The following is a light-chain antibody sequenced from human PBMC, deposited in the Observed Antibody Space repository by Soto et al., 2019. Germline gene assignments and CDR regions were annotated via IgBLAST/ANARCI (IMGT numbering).Light chain of an antibody. CDR2: GAS. CDR3: LHYNNGPR. CDR1: QTINNN. V-gene: IGKV3-15*01. Sequence: ETVMTQSPVTLSVSPGEGATLSCRASQTINNNLAWYQQQPGQAPRRLIYGASRRATGVPARFSGSGSGTEFTLTISSLQSEDCAVYYCLHYNNGPRFGQGTKVDVK. J-gene: IGKJ1*01.